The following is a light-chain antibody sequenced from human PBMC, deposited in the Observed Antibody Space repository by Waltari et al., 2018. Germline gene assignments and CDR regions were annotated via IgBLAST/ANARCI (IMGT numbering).Light chain of an antibody. Sequence: AIQLTQSPSSLSASVGHRITITCRASQDIASALAWYVQKPGKAPQLLIYDASTLESGVPSRFSGSGSGTDFTLSISGLQPEDFATYYCQQFINCPLTFGPGTTVDIK. J-gene: IGKJ3*01. CDR1: QDIASA. V-gene: IGKV1D-13*01. CDR3: QQFINCPLT. CDR2: DAS.